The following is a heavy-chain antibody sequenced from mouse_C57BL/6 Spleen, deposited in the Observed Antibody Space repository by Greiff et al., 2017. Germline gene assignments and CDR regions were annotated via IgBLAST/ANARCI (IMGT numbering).Heavy chain of an antibody. J-gene: IGHJ1*03. D-gene: IGHD1-1*01. Sequence: QVQLKQSGAELARPGASVKLSCKASGYTFTSYGISWVKQRTGQGLEWIGEIYPRSGNTYYNEKFKGKATLTADKSSSTAYMELRSLTSEDSAVYFCARYYGRDWYFDVWGTGTTVTVSS. CDR1: GYTFTSYG. CDR2: IYPRSGNT. CDR3: ARYYGRDWYFDV. V-gene: IGHV1-81*01.